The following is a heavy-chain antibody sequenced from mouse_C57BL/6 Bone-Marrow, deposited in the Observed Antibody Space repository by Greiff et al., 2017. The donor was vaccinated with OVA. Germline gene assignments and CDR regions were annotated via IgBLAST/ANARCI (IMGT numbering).Heavy chain of an antibody. Sequence: EVQGVESGPELVKPGASVKMSCKASGYTFTDYNMHWVKQSHGKSLEWIGYINPNNGGTSYNQKFKGKATLTVNKSSSTAYMELRSLTSEDSAVYYCALLLVFYFDYWGQGTTLTVSS. V-gene: IGHV1-22*01. D-gene: IGHD1-1*01. CDR3: ALLLVFYFDY. J-gene: IGHJ2*01. CDR1: GYTFTDYN. CDR2: INPNNGGT.